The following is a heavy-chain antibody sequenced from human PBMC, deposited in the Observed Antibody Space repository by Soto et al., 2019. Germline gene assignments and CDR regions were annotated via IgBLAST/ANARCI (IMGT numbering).Heavy chain of an antibody. J-gene: IGHJ4*02. CDR3: ARVYYYGSGSYYLNFDY. CDR1: GGSFSGYY. D-gene: IGHD3-10*01. V-gene: IGHV4-34*01. Sequence: PSETLSLTCAVYGGSFSGYYWSWIRQPPGKGLEWIGEINHSGSTNYNPSLKSRVTISVDTSKNQFSLKLSSVTAADTAVYYCARVYYYGSGSYYLNFDYWGQGTLVTVSS. CDR2: INHSGST.